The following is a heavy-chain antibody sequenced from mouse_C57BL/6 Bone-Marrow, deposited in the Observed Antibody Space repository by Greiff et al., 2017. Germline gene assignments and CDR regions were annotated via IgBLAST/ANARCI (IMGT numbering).Heavy chain of an antibody. CDR3: SRRQVRLQCWFAY. J-gene: IGHJ3*01. V-gene: IGHV1-81*01. CDR2: IYPRGGNT. D-gene: IGHD3-2*02. CDR1: GYTFTSYG. Sequence: VQLQQSGAELARPGASVKLSCKASGYTFTSYGISWVKQRTGQGLEWIGEIYPRGGNTYYNEKFKGQATLTADKSSSTAFMALRLLTSEHSVVYFCSRRQVRLQCWFAYWGQGTLVTVSA.